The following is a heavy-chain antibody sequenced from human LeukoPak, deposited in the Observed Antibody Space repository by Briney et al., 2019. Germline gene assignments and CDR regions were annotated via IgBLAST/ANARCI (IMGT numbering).Heavy chain of an antibody. V-gene: IGHV1-46*01. J-gene: IGHJ6*03. CDR1: GYTFTSYY. CDR2: INPSGGST. D-gene: IGHD4/OR15-4a*01. CDR3: AVNYVYGDHAHRNPGAYYYMDV. Sequence: ASVKVSCKASGYTFTSYYVHWVRQAPGQGLEWMGIINPSGGSTSYAQKFQGRVTMTRDTSISTAYMELSWLRSDDTAVYYCAVNYVYGDHAHRNPGAYYYMDVWGKGTTVTVSS.